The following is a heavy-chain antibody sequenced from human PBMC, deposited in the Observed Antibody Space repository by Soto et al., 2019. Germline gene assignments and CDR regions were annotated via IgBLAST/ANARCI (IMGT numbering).Heavy chain of an antibody. D-gene: IGHD4-17*01. CDR2: IYPGDSDT. V-gene: IGHV5-51*01. J-gene: IGHJ6*02. CDR3: ASCGDYVSHYYGMDV. CDR1: GYSFTSYW. Sequence: PGESLKISCKGSGYSFTSYWIGWVRQMPGKGLEWMGIIYPGDSDTRYSPSFQGQVTISADKSISTAYLQWSSLKASDTAMYYCASCGDYVSHYYGMDVWGQGTTVTVSS.